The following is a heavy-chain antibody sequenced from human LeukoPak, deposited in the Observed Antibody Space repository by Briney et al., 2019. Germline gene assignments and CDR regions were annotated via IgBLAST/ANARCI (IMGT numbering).Heavy chain of an antibody. CDR3: ASIRDTALRYWYFDL. J-gene: IGHJ2*01. D-gene: IGHD5-18*01. CDR2: IYYRGST. Sequence: SATLSLTCTVSGGSISSYYWSWIRQPPGKGLEWIGYIYYRGSTDYNPSLKSRVTISVDTSKNQFSLRLSSVTAADTAVYYCASIRDTALRYWYFDLWSRGTLVSVSS. V-gene: IGHV4-59*01. CDR1: GGSISSYY.